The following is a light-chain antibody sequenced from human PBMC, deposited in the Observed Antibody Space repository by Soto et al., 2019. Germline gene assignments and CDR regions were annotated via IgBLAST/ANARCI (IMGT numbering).Light chain of an antibody. CDR3: QQYGRSPFT. V-gene: IGKV3-20*01. CDR2: GAS. J-gene: IGKJ3*01. CDR1: QSVSSNY. Sequence: EIVMTQSPGTLSLSPGETATLSCRASQSVSSNYVAWFHQKTGQAPRLLIYGASSRATGVPDRFSASGSGTDFALTISRLEPEDFAVYYCQQYGRSPFTFGPGTKVDI.